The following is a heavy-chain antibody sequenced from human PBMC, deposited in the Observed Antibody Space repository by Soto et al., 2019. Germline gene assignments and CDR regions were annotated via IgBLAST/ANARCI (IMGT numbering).Heavy chain of an antibody. CDR1: GFTFSSYA. Sequence: QVQLVESGGGVVQPGRSLRLSCAASGFTFSSYAMHWVRQAPGKGLEWVAVISYDGSNKYYADSVKGRFTISRDNSKNTLYLQMNSLRAEDTAVYYCAREDGSGYYYGMDVWGHGTTVTVSS. CDR2: ISYDGSNK. J-gene: IGHJ6*02. CDR3: AREDGSGYYYGMDV. D-gene: IGHD3-10*01. V-gene: IGHV3-30-3*01.